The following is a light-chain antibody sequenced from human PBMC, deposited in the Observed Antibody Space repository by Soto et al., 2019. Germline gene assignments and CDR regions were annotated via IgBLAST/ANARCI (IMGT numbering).Light chain of an antibody. CDR2: DAS. Sequence: EIVLTQSPGTLSLSPGERATLSFRASQSVRNNYLSWYQHRPGLAPRVLIYDASSRATGIPGRFSGSGSGTDFTLIISRLEPEDFAVYYCQQYGSSGTFGQGTKVDIK. CDR1: QSVRNNY. J-gene: IGKJ1*01. V-gene: IGKV3-20*01. CDR3: QQYGSSGT.